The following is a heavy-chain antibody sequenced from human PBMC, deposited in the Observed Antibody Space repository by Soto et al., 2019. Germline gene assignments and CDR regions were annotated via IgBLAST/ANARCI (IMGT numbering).Heavy chain of an antibody. J-gene: IGHJ4*02. D-gene: IGHD3-16*01. CDR2: ISAYNGNT. CDR3: AGGGGNY. CDR1: GYTFTSYG. Sequence: QGQLVQSGAEVKKPGASVKVSCKASGYTFTSYGISWVRQAPGQGREWMGWISAYNGNTNYAQKLQGRVTITTDTSTSKAYMERRNLRSSDRAVYYCAGGGGNYWGQGTLVTVSS. V-gene: IGHV1-18*01.